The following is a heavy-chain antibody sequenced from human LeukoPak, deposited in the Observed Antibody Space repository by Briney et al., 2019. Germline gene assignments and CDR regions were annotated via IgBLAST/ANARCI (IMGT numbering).Heavy chain of an antibody. CDR3: ARVLARGQWLVSWFDP. J-gene: IGHJ5*02. Sequence: KPSETLSLTCSVSGGSVISGNHYWIWIRQPPGKGLEWIGNIYHSGSTNYNSSLKSRVTISVDTSKNQFSLRVRSVTAADTAVYYCARVLARGQWLVSWFDPWGQGTLVTVSP. V-gene: IGHV4-61*01. CDR1: GGSVISGNHY. CDR2: IYHSGST. D-gene: IGHD6-19*01.